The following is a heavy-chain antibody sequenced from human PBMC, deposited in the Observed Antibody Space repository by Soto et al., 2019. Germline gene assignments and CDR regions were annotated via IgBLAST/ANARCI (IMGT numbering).Heavy chain of an antibody. V-gene: IGHV1-2*02. Sequence: ASVKVSFKASGYTFTGYYMHWLRQAPGQGLEWMGWINPNSGGTNYAQKFQGRVTMTRDTSISTAYMELSRLRSDDTAVYYCARESQSSSGYYNYWGQGTLVTVSS. D-gene: IGHD3-22*01. CDR2: INPNSGGT. CDR1: GYTFTGYY. CDR3: ARESQSSSGYYNY. J-gene: IGHJ4*02.